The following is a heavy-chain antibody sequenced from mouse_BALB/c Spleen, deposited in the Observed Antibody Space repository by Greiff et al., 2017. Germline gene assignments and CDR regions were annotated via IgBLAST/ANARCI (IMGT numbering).Heavy chain of an antibody. CDR2: ISSGGSYT. Sequence: DGKLVESGGGLVKPGGSLKLSCAASGFTFSSYAMSWVRQSPEKRLEWVAEISSGGSYTYYPDTVTGRFTISRDNAKNTLYLEMSSLRSEDTAMYYCARSYDYALFDYWGQGTTLTVSS. CDR3: ARSYDYALFDY. J-gene: IGHJ2*01. CDR1: GFTFSSYA. V-gene: IGHV5-9-4*01. D-gene: IGHD2-4*01.